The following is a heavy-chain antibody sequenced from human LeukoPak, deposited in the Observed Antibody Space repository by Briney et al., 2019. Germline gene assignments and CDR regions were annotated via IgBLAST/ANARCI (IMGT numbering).Heavy chain of an antibody. CDR1: GFTFSSYE. J-gene: IGHJ5*02. CDR3: ARGSSGYDYAWFDP. Sequence: GGSLRLSCAASGFTFSSYEMNWVRQAPGKGLEWVSYISSSGSTIYYADSVKGRFTISRDNAKNSLYLQMHSLRAEDTAVYYCARGSSGYDYAWFDPWGQGTLVTVSS. D-gene: IGHD5-12*01. V-gene: IGHV3-48*03. CDR2: ISSSGSTI.